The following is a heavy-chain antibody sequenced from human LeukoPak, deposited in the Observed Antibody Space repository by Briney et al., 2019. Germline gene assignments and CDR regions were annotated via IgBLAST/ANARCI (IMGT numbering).Heavy chain of an antibody. D-gene: IGHD2-2*01. J-gene: IGHJ4*02. CDR2: IYWDDDK. CDR3: AHRRACSSTSCYWKIFDY. CDR1: GFSLSTSGVG. V-gene: IGHV2-5*02. Sequence: SGPTLVKPTQTLTLTCTFSGFSLSTSGVGVAWIRQPPGKALEWLALIYWDDDKRYSPSLKSRITITKDTSKNQVVLTMTNMDPVDTATYYCAHRRACSSTSCYWKIFDYWGQGTLVTVSS.